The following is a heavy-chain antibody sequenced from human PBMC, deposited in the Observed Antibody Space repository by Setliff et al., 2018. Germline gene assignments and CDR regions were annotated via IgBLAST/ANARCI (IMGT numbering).Heavy chain of an antibody. D-gene: IGHD3-10*01. V-gene: IGHV4-34*01. CDR1: GVSFSDYY. J-gene: IGHJ4*02. CDR3: ARERIELWFGLDY. Sequence: SETLSLTCTVYGVSFSDYYWGWIRQPPGKGLEWIGTIDNSGSTYYNPSLKSRVTISADTSKNQFSLKLTSVTAADTAVYYCARERIELWFGLDYWGQGTPVTVSS. CDR2: IDNSGST.